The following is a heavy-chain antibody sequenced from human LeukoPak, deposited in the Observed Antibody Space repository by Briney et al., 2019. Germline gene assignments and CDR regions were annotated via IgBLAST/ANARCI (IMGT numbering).Heavy chain of an antibody. CDR3: ARSLLAFDY. CDR1: GGSFSGSY. J-gene: IGHJ4*02. V-gene: IGHV4-34*01. D-gene: IGHD2-8*02. CDR2: FYYNGNT. Sequence: PSETLSLTCAVYGGSFSGSYWNWIRQPPGKGLEWIGNFYYNGNTYYNPSLKSRVSISVDTSKNQFSLKLGSVTAADTAVYYCARSLLAFDYWGQGTLVTVSS.